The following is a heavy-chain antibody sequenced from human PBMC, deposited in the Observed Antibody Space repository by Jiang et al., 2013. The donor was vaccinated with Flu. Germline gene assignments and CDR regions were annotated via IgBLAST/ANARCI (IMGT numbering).Heavy chain of an antibody. V-gene: IGHV1-69*06. D-gene: IGHD3-9*01. CDR2: IIPIFGTA. J-gene: IGHJ4*02. CDR3: ARDKYDILTGYYNIGFDY. CDR1: GGTFSSYA. Sequence: SGAEVKKPGSSVKVSCKASGGTFSSYAISWVRQAPGQGLEWMGGIIPIFGTANYAQKFQGRVTITADKSTSTAYMELSSLRSEDTAVYYCARDKYDILTGYYNIGFDYWGQGTLVT.